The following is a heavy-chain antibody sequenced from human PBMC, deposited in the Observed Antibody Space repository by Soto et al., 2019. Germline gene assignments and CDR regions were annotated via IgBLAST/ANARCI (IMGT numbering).Heavy chain of an antibody. CDR1: GGSISSYY. V-gene: IGHV4-59*01. Sequence: SETLSLTCTVSGGSISSYYWSWIRQPPGKGLEWIGYIYYSGSTNYNPSLKSRVTISVDTSKNQFSLKLTSVTAADTAVYYCARVNSVAGTYYYYGMDVWGQGTTVTVSS. CDR2: IYYSGST. CDR3: ARVNSVAGTYYYYGMDV. J-gene: IGHJ6*02. D-gene: IGHD6-19*01.